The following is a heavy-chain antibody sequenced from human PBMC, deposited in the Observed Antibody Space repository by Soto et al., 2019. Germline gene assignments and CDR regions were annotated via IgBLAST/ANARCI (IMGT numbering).Heavy chain of an antibody. D-gene: IGHD1-7*01. CDR3: AGTTSLQWYYMDV. CDR2: TYYRSRWYN. Sequence: SQTLSLTCAISGDSVSSNSAAWNWIRQSPSRGLEWLGRTYYRSRWYNDYAVSVKSRITINPDTSKNQFSLHLNSVTPEDTAVYYGAGTTSLQWYYMDVWGKGTTVTLSS. J-gene: IGHJ6*03. CDR1: GDSVSSNSAA. V-gene: IGHV6-1*01.